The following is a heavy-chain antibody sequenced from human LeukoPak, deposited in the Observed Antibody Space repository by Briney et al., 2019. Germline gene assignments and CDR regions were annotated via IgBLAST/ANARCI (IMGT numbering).Heavy chain of an antibody. CDR3: ARDTTNYSSGWYRDFDY. Sequence: GGSLRLSCAASGFTVSSNYMSWVRQAPGKGLEWVSVIYSGGSTYYADSVKGRFTISRDNSKNTLYLQMNSLRAEDTAVYYCARDTTNYSSGWYRDFDYWGQGTLVTVSS. CDR1: GFTVSSNY. J-gene: IGHJ4*02. V-gene: IGHV3-53*01. D-gene: IGHD6-19*01. CDR2: IYSGGST.